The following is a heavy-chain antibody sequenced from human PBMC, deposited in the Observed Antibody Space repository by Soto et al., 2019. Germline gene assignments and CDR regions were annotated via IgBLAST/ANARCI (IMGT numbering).Heavy chain of an antibody. D-gene: IGHD5-18*01. CDR2: IYYNGSP. V-gene: IGHV4-59*13. CDR1: GVSISSYY. CDR3: ARAGGYNYAYDL. J-gene: IGHJ4*02. Sequence: PSETLSLTCTVSGVSISSYYWVWIRQPPGKRLEWIGYIYYNGSPKYNPSLKSRVSISIDPSNNHFSLNLYSVTAADTAVYFCARAGGYNYAYDLWGQGTLVTVSS.